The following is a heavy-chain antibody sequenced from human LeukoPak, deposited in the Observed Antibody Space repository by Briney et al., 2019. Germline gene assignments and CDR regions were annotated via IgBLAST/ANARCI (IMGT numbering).Heavy chain of an antibody. Sequence: GASVKVSCKASGYTFTSYDINWVRQATGQGLEWMGWMNPNSGNTGYAQKFQGRVTITRNTSISTAYMELSSLRPDDTAVYYCARDNSECALVRGVMEYWGQGTLVTLSS. V-gene: IGHV1-8*03. J-gene: IGHJ4*02. CDR3: ARDNSECALVRGVMEY. CDR2: MNPNSGNT. CDR1: GYTFTSYD. D-gene: IGHD3-10*01.